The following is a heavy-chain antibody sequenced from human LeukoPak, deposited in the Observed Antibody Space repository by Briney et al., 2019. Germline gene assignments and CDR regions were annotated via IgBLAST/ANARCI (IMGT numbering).Heavy chain of an antibody. CDR3: AELGITMIGGV. D-gene: IGHD3-10*02. CDR1: EFTFSSYK. CDR2: ISSSGSTI. Sequence: GSLRLSCAASEFTFSSYKMNWFRRPQGKGLKWVSYISSSGSTIYYADSVKGRFTISRDNAKNSLYLQMNSLRAEDTAVYYCAELGITMIGGVWGKGTTVTISS. J-gene: IGHJ6*04. V-gene: IGHV3-48*03.